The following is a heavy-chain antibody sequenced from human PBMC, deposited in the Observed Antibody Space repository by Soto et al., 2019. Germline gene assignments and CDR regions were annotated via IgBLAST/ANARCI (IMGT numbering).Heavy chain of an antibody. CDR2: IIPILGIA. CDR3: ATEAGDSLVGMDV. V-gene: IGHV1-69*08. CDR1: GGTFSSYT. D-gene: IGHD4-17*01. Sequence: QVQLVQSGAEVKKPGSSVKVSCKASGGTFSSYTISWVRQAPGQGLEWMGRIIPILGIANYAQKFQGRVTITADKSTSTAYMELSSLRSEDTAVYYCATEAGDSLVGMDVWGQGTTVTVSS. J-gene: IGHJ6*02.